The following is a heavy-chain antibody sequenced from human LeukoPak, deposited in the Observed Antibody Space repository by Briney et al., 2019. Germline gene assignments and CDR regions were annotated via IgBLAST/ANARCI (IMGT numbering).Heavy chain of an antibody. CDR3: ARMYSPRLYGDSFDY. Sequence: EASVKVSCKASGYTFTGYYMHWVRQAPGQGLEWMGWINPNSGGTNYAQKFQGRVTMTRDTSISTAYMELSRLRSDDTAVYYCARMYSPRLYGDSFDYWGQGTLVTVSS. V-gene: IGHV1-2*02. J-gene: IGHJ4*02. CDR1: GYTFTGYY. CDR2: INPNSGGT. D-gene: IGHD4-17*01.